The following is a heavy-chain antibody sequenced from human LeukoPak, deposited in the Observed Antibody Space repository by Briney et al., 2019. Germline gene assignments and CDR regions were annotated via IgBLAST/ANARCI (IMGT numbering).Heavy chain of an antibody. CDR3: ARPGIVGDDDY. D-gene: IGHD1-26*01. Sequence: SETLSLTCAVSGYSISSGYYWGWIRQPPGKGLEWIGSIYHSGSTYYNPSLKSRVTISVDTSKNQFSLKLSSVTAADTAVYYCARPGIVGDDDYWGQGTLVTVS. V-gene: IGHV4-38-2*01. CDR1: GYSISSGYY. J-gene: IGHJ4*02. CDR2: IYHSGST.